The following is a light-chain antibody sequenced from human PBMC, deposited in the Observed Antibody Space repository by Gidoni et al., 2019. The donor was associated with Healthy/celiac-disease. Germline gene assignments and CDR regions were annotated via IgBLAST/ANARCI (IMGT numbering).Light chain of an antibody. CDR2: DAS. CDR1: QGISSA. J-gene: IGKJ5*01. V-gene: IGKV1-13*02. Sequence: AIQLTQSPSSLSASVGDRVTITCRASQGISSALAWYQQKPGKAPKLLIYDASSLESGVPSRFSGSGSGTDFTLTISSLQPEDFATYYCQQFNSYPSRSTFGQGTRLEIK. CDR3: QQFNSYPSRST.